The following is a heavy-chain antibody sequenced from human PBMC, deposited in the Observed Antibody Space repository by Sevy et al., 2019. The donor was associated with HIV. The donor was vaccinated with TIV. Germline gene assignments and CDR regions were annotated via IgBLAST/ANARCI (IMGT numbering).Heavy chain of an antibody. V-gene: IGHV3-21*01. Sequence: LSLTCAASGFTFSSYSMHWVRQAPGKGLEWVSSISSSSTYIYYADSVKGRFTISRDNAKNSLYLQMNSLRAEATAVYYCARGPDYYDRSGYYYQWGQGTLVTVSS. CDR3: ARGPDYYDRSGYYYQ. CDR2: ISSSSTYI. D-gene: IGHD3-22*01. CDR1: GFTFSSYS. J-gene: IGHJ4*02.